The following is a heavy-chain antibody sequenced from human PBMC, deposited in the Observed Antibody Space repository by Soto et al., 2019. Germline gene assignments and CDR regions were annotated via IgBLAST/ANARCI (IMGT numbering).Heavy chain of an antibody. V-gene: IGHV3-9*01. CDR3: AKDIAARREYFDY. CDR2: ISWNSGSI. CDR1: GFTFDDYA. Sequence: EVQLVESGGGLVQPGRSLRLSCAASGFTFDDYAMHWVRQAPGKGLEWVSGISWNSGSIGYADSVKGRFTISRDNAKNSLYLQMNSLRAEDTALYYCAKDIAARREYFDYWGQGTLVTVSS. D-gene: IGHD6-6*01. J-gene: IGHJ4*02.